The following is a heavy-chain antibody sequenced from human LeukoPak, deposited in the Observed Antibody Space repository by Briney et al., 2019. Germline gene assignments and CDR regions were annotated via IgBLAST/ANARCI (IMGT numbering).Heavy chain of an antibody. V-gene: IGHV4-59*12. CDR3: ARGGLRGYSYGQRFDY. Sequence: SETLSLTCNVSGDSISTYYWSWIRQPPGKGLDWIGHIYYSGSTDYNASLMSRVTISVDTSKNQFSLRLSSVTAADTAVYYCARGGLRGYSYGQRFDYWGQGILVTVSS. J-gene: IGHJ4*02. CDR2: IYYSGST. CDR1: GDSISTYY. D-gene: IGHD5-18*01.